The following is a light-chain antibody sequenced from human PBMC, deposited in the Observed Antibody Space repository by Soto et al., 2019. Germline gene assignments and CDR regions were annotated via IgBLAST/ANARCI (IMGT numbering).Light chain of an antibody. J-gene: IGKJ4*01. CDR2: GAS. CDR1: QSVSSSY. V-gene: IGKV3-20*01. CDR3: QQYGSSPT. Sequence: EIVLTQSPGTLSLSPGERATLSCRARQSVSSSYLAWYQQKPGQAPRLLIYGASSRATGIPDRFSGSGSGTDFTLISSRLEPEDFAVYYCQQYGSSPTFGGGTKVEIK.